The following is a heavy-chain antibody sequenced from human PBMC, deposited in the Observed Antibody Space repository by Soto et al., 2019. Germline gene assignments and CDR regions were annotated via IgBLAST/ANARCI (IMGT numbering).Heavy chain of an antibody. CDR3: ARLGGTGTVDY. J-gene: IGHJ4*02. CDR1: GFTFSYSY. Sequence: SGGSLRLSCEASGFTFSYSYMTWIRQSPGEGLEWVSYISSTKTYINYADSVKGRFTISRDNAKNSLYLQMNSLRAEDKAVYYCARLGGTGTVDYWGQGTLVTVSS. CDR2: ISSTKTYI. V-gene: IGHV3-11*06. D-gene: IGHD1-1*01.